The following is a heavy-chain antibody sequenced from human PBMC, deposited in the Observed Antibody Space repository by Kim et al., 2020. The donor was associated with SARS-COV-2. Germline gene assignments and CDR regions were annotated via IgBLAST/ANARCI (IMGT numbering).Heavy chain of an antibody. CDR1: GYTFTPYA. CDR3: ARSVALLPPGMEV. V-gene: IGHV1-3*01. J-gene: IGHJ6*02. CDR2: INPTRGNT. Sequence: ASVKVSCKASGYTFTPYAMHWVRQAPGQGLAWMGWINPTRGNTKYSDTFQGRVTLTRDTSARTAYMELNSLRPEDTAGYYFARSVALLPPGMEVWGQGTT. D-gene: IGHD2-21*01.